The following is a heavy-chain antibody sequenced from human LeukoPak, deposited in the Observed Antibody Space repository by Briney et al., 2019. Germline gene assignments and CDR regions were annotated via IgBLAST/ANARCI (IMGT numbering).Heavy chain of an antibody. CDR2: ISSSSSYI. CDR3: ARRYYFDY. Sequence: PGGSLRLSCAASAFTFSSYSMNWVRQAPGKGLEWVSSISSSSSYIYYADSVKGRFTISRDNAKNSLYLQMNSLRAEDTAVYYCARRYYFDYWGQGTLVTVSS. V-gene: IGHV3-21*01. CDR1: AFTFSSYS. J-gene: IGHJ4*02.